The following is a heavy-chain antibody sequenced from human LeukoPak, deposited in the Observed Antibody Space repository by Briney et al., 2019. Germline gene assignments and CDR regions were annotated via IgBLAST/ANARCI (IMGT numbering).Heavy chain of an antibody. CDR3: AKFGNLDY. V-gene: IGHV3-23*01. Sequence: GGSLRLSCAASGLTFSSYAMSWVRQAPGKGLEWVSSIKNNGGTTYYADSAKGRFTVSRDNSKNTLYLQMSSLRAEDTAVYYCAKFGNLDYWGQGTLVTVSS. CDR1: GLTFSSYA. CDR2: IKNNGGTT. D-gene: IGHD4-23*01. J-gene: IGHJ4*02.